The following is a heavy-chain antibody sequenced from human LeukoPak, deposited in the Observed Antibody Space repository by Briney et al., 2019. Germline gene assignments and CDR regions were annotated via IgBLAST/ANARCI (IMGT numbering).Heavy chain of an antibody. J-gene: IGHJ3*02. D-gene: IGHD5-18*01. CDR3: ARGTGWTQAALPPDVDTAIIKEDDAFDI. V-gene: IGHV4-34*01. CDR1: GGSFSGYY. Sequence: SETLSLTCAVYGGSFSGYYWSWIRQPPGKGLEWIGEINHSGSTNYNPSLKSRVTISVDTSKNQFSLKLSSVTAADTAVYYCARGTGWTQAALPPDVDTAIIKEDDAFDIWGQGTMVTVSS. CDR2: INHSGST.